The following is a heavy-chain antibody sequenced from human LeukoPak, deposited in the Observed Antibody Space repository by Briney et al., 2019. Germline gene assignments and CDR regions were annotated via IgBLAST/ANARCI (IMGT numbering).Heavy chain of an antibody. CDR1: GGTFSSYA. J-gene: IGHJ6*03. CDR3: ARDLYGDYALYYYYMDV. V-gene: IGHV1-69*06. Sequence: SVKVSCKTSGGTFSSYAITWVRQTPGQGLEWMGGIIPIFGTTNYAQKFQDRVTITADKSTSTAYMKLSRLRSDDTAVYYCARDLYGDYALYYYYMDVWGKGTTVTVSS. D-gene: IGHD4-17*01. CDR2: IIPIFGTT.